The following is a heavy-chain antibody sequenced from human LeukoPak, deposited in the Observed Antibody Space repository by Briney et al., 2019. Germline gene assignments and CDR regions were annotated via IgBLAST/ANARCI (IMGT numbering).Heavy chain of an antibody. Sequence: SETLSLTCTVSGGSISSGSYYWSWIRQPAGKGLEWIGRIYTSGSTNYNPSLKSRVTISVDTSKNQFSLKLSSVTAADTAVYYCAREHYDFWSGYFDYWGQGTPVTVSS. V-gene: IGHV4-61*02. D-gene: IGHD3-3*01. CDR1: GGSISSGSYY. CDR3: AREHYDFWSGYFDY. J-gene: IGHJ4*02. CDR2: IYTSGST.